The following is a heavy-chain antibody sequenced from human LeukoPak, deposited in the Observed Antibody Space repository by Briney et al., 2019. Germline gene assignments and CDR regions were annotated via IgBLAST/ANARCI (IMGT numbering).Heavy chain of an antibody. CDR2: IRYDGSNK. Sequence: GSLRLSCAASGFTFSSYGMHWVRQAPGKGLEWVAFIRYDGSNKYYADSVKGRFTISRDNSKNTLYLQMNSLRAEDTAVYYCANYGATDYYMDVWGKGTTVTISS. V-gene: IGHV3-30*02. CDR1: GFTFSSYG. J-gene: IGHJ6*03. D-gene: IGHD1-26*01. CDR3: ANYGATDYYMDV.